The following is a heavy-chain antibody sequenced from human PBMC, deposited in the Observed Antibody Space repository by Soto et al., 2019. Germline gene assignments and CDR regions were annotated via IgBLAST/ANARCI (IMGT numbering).Heavy chain of an antibody. CDR3: ARGPGGGDWLIDK. Sequence: PGGSLRLSCAASGFTFSSHSMNWVRQAPGKGLECISFISSSSSSIIYADSVKGRFTISRDNAKNSLYLQMNSLRVEDTAVYYCARGPGGGDWLIDKWGQGTLVTVS. D-gene: IGHD2-21*01. J-gene: IGHJ4*02. V-gene: IGHV3-48*01. CDR1: GFTFSSHS. CDR2: ISSSSSSI.